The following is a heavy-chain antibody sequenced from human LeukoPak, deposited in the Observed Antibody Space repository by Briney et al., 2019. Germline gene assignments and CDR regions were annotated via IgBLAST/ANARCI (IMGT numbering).Heavy chain of an antibody. Sequence: SETLSLTCAVYGGSFSGYYWSWIRQPPGKGLEWIGEINHSGSTNYNPSLKSRVTISVDTSKNQFSLKLSSVTAAGTAVYYCARDTTYYYGSGSYGAFDIWGQGTMVTVSS. V-gene: IGHV4-34*01. D-gene: IGHD3-10*01. CDR3: ARDTTYYYGSGSYGAFDI. J-gene: IGHJ3*02. CDR2: INHSGST. CDR1: GGSFSGYY.